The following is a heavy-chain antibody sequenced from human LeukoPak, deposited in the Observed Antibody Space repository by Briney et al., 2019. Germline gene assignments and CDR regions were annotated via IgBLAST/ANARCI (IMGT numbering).Heavy chain of an antibody. CDR3: ARGVVPAAMRYWYFDL. D-gene: IGHD2-2*01. CDR2: ISSSGGST. V-gene: IGHV3-23*01. J-gene: IGHJ2*01. CDR1: GFTFSSYA. Sequence: SGGSLRLSCAASGFTFSSYAMSWVRQAPGKGLEWVSAISSSGGSTYYADSVKGRFTISRDNSKNTLYLQMNSLRAEDTAVYYCARGVVPAAMRYWYFDLWGRGTLVTVSS.